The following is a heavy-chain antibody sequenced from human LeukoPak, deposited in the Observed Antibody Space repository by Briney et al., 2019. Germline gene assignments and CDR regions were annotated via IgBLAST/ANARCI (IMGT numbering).Heavy chain of an antibody. V-gene: IGHV3-21*01. Sequence: GGSLRLSCAASGFTFSSYSMNWVRQAPGKGLEWVSSISSSSSYIYYADSVKGRFTISRDNAKNSLYLQMNSLRAEDTAVYYCAREVGRFLEWLPTYYFDYWDQGTLVTVSS. CDR1: GFTFSSYS. D-gene: IGHD3-3*01. CDR2: ISSSSSYI. J-gene: IGHJ4*02. CDR3: AREVGRFLEWLPTYYFDY.